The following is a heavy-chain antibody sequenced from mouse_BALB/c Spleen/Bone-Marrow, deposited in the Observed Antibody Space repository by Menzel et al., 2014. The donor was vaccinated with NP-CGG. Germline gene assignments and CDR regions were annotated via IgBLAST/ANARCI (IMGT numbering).Heavy chain of an antibody. CDR3: ARSYGNYDAWFAH. J-gene: IGHJ3*01. V-gene: IGHV1S29*02. CDR1: GYTFTDYN. D-gene: IGHD2-1*01. Sequence: EVQLVESGPELVKPGASVKISCKASGYTFTDYNMHWVKQSHRRSLEWIGYIYPYNGGAGYNQKFKSKATLTVDNSSSTAYMELRSLTSDDSAVYYCARSYGNYDAWFAHWGQGTLVTVSA. CDR2: IYPYNGGA.